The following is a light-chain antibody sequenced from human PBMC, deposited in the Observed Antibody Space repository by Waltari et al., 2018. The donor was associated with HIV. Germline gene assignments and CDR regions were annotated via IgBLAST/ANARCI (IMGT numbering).Light chain of an antibody. V-gene: IGLV10-54*04. CDR2: RNN. Sequence: QAGLTQPPSMSKDLRQTATLTCTGDKNNVDQQGAAWLKHRQGHPPKLLFYRNNNRPSGIPDRFSAFRSGNTASLNISGLLADDEADYFCAAWDTSLGGWVFGGGTQLTVL. CDR3: AAWDTSLGGWV. J-gene: IGLJ3*02. CDR1: KNNVDQQG.